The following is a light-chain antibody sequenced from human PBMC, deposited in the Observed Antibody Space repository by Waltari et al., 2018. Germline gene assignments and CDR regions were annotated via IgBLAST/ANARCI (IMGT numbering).Light chain of an antibody. Sequence: IVLTQSPATLSLSPGERATLSCRASQCVSSYLAWYQQKPGQAPRLLIYDASNRATGIPARFSGSGSGTDFTLTISSLEPEDFAVYYCHQRTNWPLTFGGGTKVEIK. J-gene: IGKJ4*01. CDR1: QCVSSY. CDR3: HQRTNWPLT. CDR2: DAS. V-gene: IGKV3-11*01.